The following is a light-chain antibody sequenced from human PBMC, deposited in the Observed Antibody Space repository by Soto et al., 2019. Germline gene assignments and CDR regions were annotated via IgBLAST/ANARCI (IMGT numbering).Light chain of an antibody. CDR1: QSTNSNY. CDR2: GAS. Sequence: EIVLTQSPATLSLSPGDRATLSCRASQSTNSNYLAWYQQQPGQSPTLPIYGASTRATGIPDRFSGSGSGTAFTPSITGLAPEDFVLYYCQQDGPSRPWTFGGGNKVAL. CDR3: QQDGPSRPWT. V-gene: IGKV3-20*01. J-gene: IGKJ4*01.